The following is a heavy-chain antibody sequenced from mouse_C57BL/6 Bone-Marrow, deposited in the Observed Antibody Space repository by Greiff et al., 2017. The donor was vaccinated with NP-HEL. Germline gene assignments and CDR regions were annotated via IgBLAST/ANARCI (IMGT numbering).Heavy chain of an antibody. V-gene: IGHV1-58*01. Sequence: EVQLQESGAELVRPGSSVKMSCKTSGYTFTSYGINWVKQRPGQGLEWIGYIYIGNGYTEYNEKFKGKATLTSDTSSSTAYMQLSSLTSEDSAIYFCASQVLYYGSSYWYFDVWGTGTTVTVSS. CDR2: IYIGNGYT. CDR1: GYTFTSYG. J-gene: IGHJ1*03. CDR3: ASQVLYYGSSYWYFDV. D-gene: IGHD1-1*01.